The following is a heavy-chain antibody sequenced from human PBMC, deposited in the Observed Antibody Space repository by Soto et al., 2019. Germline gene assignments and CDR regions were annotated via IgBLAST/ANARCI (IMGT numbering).Heavy chain of an antibody. Sequence: XSVKVYFPASGYTFTAYNDNLLRQASGQGLEWMGWINPNSGNTGYAQKFQGRVTMIRNTSITTAYMALSSLRSEDTAVYYRAGHYSSSSGLGDWAQRMLGTVSS. CDR3: AGHYSSSSGLGD. CDR1: GYTFTAYN. CDR2: INPNSGNT. D-gene: IGHD6-6*01. J-gene: IGHJ4*02. V-gene: IGHV1-8*01.